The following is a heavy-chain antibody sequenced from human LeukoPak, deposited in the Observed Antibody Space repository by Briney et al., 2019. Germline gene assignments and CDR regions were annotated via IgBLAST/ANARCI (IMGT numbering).Heavy chain of an antibody. V-gene: IGHV3-20*04. D-gene: IGHD6-19*01. J-gene: IGHJ4*02. CDR3: ARVEFSIGWSFDY. CDR1: GFKFDDHG. Sequence: GGSLRLSCAASGFKFDDHGMSWVRQVPGKGLEWVSGLNWNGGRTGYADSVKGRFTISRDNAKNSLYLQMNSLRAEDTAVYYCARVEFSIGWSFDYWGQGTLVTVSS. CDR2: LNWNGGRT.